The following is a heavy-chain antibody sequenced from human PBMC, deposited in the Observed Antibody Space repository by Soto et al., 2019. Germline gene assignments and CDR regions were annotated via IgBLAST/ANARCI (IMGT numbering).Heavy chain of an antibody. D-gene: IGHD2-8*01. J-gene: IGHJ2*01. V-gene: IGHV4-34*01. CDR3: ARGYCTNGVCYWYFDL. CDR1: GGSFSGYY. Sequence: SETLSLTCAVYGGSFSGYYWSWIRQPPGKGLEWIGEINHSGSTNYNPSLKSRVTISVDTSKNQFSLKLSSVTAADTAVYYCARGYCTNGVCYWYFDLWGRGTLVTVSS. CDR2: INHSGST.